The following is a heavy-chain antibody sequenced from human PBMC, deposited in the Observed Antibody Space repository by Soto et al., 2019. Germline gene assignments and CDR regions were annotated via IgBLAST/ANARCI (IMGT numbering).Heavy chain of an antibody. V-gene: IGHV4-4*07. CDR3: AREGSYSAYNFAHGIQLWSFDF. J-gene: IGHJ4*02. CDR1: GGSINTFY. CDR2: IFSSGST. Sequence: SETLSLTCTVSGGSINTFYWSWVRQPAGKGLEWIGRIFSSGSTSFNPSLESRVAMSVDTSKNHSSLNLSSVTAADMAVYYCAREGSYSAYNFAHGIQLWSFDFWGQGALVTVSS. D-gene: IGHD5-12*01.